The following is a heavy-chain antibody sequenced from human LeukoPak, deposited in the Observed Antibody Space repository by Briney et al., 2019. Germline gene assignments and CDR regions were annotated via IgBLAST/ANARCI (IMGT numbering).Heavy chain of an antibody. D-gene: IGHD3-22*01. CDR3: ATQSITLVVVISPFDY. CDR2: IQDDGATT. Sequence: PGGSLRLPCAASGLTFSNFPMHWVRQAPGKGLEWVALIQDDGATTNYADSVRGRFTISRDNSKSTVYLQMNSLKPDDTAVYYCATQSITLVVVISPFDYWGQGTLVTVSS. J-gene: IGHJ4*02. V-gene: IGHV3-30*02. CDR1: GLTFSNFP.